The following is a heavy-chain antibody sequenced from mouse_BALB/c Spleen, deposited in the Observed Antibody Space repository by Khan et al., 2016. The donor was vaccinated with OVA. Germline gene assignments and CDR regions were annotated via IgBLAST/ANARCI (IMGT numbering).Heavy chain of an antibody. Sequence: VQLKQSGPGLVKPSLSLSLTCTVTGYSITSDYARNWIRQFPGKKLEWLGYISHSGSTIYNPSLKSRISITRDTSKNQFFLQLNSVTTEDTATYYCGRFDSWGQGTIVIVSS. CDR1: GYSITSDYA. J-gene: IGHJ2*01. CDR3: GRFDS. V-gene: IGHV3-2*02. CDR2: ISHSGST.